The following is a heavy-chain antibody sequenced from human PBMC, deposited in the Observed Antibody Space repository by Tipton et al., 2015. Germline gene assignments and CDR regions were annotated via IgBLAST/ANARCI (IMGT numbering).Heavy chain of an antibody. CDR1: GFTFSSCA. CDR2: ISDSGGNT. D-gene: IGHD3-10*01. J-gene: IGHJ3*01. Sequence: SLRLSCAASGFTFSSCAMSWVRQAPGKGLEWVSSISDSGGNTYYADSVKGRFTISRDNSKKTLYLQLNSLRVEDTAIYYCARARGVIVLSAPGAFDRWGQGTMVTVSS. CDR3: ARARGVIVLSAPGAFDR. V-gene: IGHV3-23*01.